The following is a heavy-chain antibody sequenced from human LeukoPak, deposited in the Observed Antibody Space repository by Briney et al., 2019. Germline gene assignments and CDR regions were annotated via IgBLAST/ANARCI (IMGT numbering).Heavy chain of an antibody. CDR2: IYYSGST. Sequence: SETLSLTCTVSGGSISSGDYYWSWIRQHPGKGLEWIGYIYYSGSTYYNPSLKSRVAISVDTSKNQFSLKLSSVTAADTAIYYCAGSVTSRVVLDYWGQGTLVTVSS. J-gene: IGHJ4*02. CDR1: GGSISSGDYY. CDR3: AGSVTSRVVLDY. D-gene: IGHD3-10*01. V-gene: IGHV4-31*03.